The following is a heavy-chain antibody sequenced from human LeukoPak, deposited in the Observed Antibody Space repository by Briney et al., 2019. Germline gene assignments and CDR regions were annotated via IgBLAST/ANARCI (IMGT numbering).Heavy chain of an antibody. CDR2: ISWNSGSI. D-gene: IGHD3-3*01. J-gene: IGHJ4*02. CDR1: GFTFDDYA. V-gene: IGHV3-9*03. CDR3: AKGREMDYDDAPFDY. Sequence: GGSLRLSCAASGFTFDDYAMHWVRQAPGKGLEWVSGISWNSGSIGYADSVKGRFTISRDNAKNSLYLQMNSLRAEDMALYYCAKGREMDYDDAPFDYWGQGTLVTVSS.